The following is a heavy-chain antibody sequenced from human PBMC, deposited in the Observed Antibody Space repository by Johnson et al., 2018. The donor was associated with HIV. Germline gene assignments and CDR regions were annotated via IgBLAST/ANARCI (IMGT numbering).Heavy chain of an antibody. J-gene: IGHJ3*02. Sequence: VQLVESGGGLIQPGKSLRLSCAASGFTFSSYWMSWVRQAPGKGLEWVANIKQDGSEKYYVDSVKGRFTISRDNAKNSLYLQINSLKSEDAAVYYCTREVAGDYGDSPGAFDIWGQGTMVTVSS. CDR3: TREVAGDYGDSPGAFDI. CDR1: GFTFSSYW. V-gene: IGHV3-7*05. CDR2: IKQDGSEK. D-gene: IGHD4-17*01.